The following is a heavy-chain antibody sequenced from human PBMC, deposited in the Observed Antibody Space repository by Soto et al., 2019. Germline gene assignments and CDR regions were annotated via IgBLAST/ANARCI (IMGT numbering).Heavy chain of an antibody. CDR1: NASILDAY. D-gene: IGHD5-12*01. V-gene: IGHV4-59*01. CDR2: VFYSGTT. Sequence: TTDTLSLTCSHTNASILDAYCTQIRQPPGKGLEWIGYVFYSGTTFYNPSLKSRVTMSMDTSKKQFSLEVTSVTAADTAIYYCASARYSATSYVDYWGQGILVTVS. CDR3: ASARYSATSYVDY. J-gene: IGHJ4*02.